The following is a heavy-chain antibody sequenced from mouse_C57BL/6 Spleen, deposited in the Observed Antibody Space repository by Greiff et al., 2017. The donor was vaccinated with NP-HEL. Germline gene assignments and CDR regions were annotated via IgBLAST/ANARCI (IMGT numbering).Heavy chain of an antibody. V-gene: IGHV1-72*01. Sequence: QVQLQQPGAELVKPGASVKLSCKASGYTFTSYWMHWVKQRPGRGLEWIGRIDPNRGGTKYNEKFKSKATRTVDKPSSTAYMQLSSLTSEDSAVYYCARRDYYGNSWFAYWGQGTLVTVSA. D-gene: IGHD2-1*01. CDR2: IDPNRGGT. CDR1: GYTFTSYW. J-gene: IGHJ3*01. CDR3: ARRDYYGNSWFAY.